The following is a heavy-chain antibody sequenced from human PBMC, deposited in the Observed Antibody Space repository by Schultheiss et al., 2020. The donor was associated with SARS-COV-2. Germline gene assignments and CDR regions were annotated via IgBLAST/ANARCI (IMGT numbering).Heavy chain of an antibody. CDR2: ISYDGSNK. J-gene: IGHJ6*02. D-gene: IGHD2/OR15-2a*01. V-gene: IGHV3-30*03. Sequence: GGSLRLSCAVSGFTFSSYGMHWVRQAPGKGLEWVAVISYDGSNKYYADSVKGRFTIARDNAKNSLYLQMNSLRAEDTAVYYCARAPLLNIRYGMDVWGQGTTVTVSS. CDR1: GFTFSSYG. CDR3: ARAPLLNIRYGMDV.